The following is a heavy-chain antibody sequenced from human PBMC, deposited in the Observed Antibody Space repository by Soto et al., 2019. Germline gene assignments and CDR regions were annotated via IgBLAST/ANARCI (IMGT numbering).Heavy chain of an antibody. CDR3: ARGGSGMGFDP. CDR2: LSYSGDS. Sequence: QVQLQESGPGLAKPLETLSLTCTVSGASISSDYWSWIRQSPGEGLEWIGHLSYSGDSNYNPSLKSRVTISLDRSRNQISLKMTSVTATDTAIYYCARGGSGMGFDPWGQGTLVTVSS. J-gene: IGHJ5*02. CDR1: GASISSDY. D-gene: IGHD3-10*01. V-gene: IGHV4-59*08.